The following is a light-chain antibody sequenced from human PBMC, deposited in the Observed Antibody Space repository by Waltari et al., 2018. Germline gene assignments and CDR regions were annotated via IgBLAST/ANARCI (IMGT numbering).Light chain of an antibody. CDR2: EDT. Sequence: QSVLTQPPSVSAAPGQRVTISCSGGRSNIGNNYVSWYRQFPGTAPKLLSYEDTERPAGIAGRFSGSKSGTSATLDITVLQAGDEADYYCGTWDSSLSGAVFGGGTHLTVL. J-gene: IGLJ7*01. CDR1: RSNIGNNY. CDR3: GTWDSSLSGAV. V-gene: IGLV1-51*02.